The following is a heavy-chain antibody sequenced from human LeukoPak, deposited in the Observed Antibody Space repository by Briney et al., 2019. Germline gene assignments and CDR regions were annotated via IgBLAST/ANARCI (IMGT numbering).Heavy chain of an antibody. V-gene: IGHV3-11*01. J-gene: IGHJ4*02. Sequence: GGSLRLSCAASGFTFSNAWMSWVRQAPGKGLEWLSYISSSGHTVYYADSVKGRFTISRDNAKNSLYLQMNGLRAEDTAMYYCARMLDYFDSSAFDYWGQGTLVTVSS. CDR3: ARMLDYFDSSAFDY. D-gene: IGHD3-22*01. CDR1: GFTFSNAW. CDR2: ISSSGHTV.